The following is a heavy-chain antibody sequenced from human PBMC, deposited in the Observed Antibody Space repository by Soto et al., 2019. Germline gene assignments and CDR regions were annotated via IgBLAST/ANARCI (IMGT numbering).Heavy chain of an antibody. CDR3: AKDYYDTSYYFAY. CDR2: ISYDGSNK. CDR1: GFTFSSYG. D-gene: IGHD3-22*01. J-gene: IGHJ4*02. Sequence: QVQLVESGGGVVQPGRSLRLSCAASGFTFSSYGMHWVRQAPGKGLEWVAVISYDGSNKYYADSVKGRFTISRDNSKNARYLQMNSLRAEDTAVYYCAKDYYDTSYYFAYWGQGTLVTVSS. V-gene: IGHV3-30*18.